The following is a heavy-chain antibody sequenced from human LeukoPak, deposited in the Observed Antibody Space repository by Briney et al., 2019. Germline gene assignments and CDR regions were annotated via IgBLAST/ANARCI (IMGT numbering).Heavy chain of an antibody. J-gene: IGHJ5*02. D-gene: IGHD3-10*01. V-gene: IGHV1-46*01. CDR3: ARVRLWFGEFEAWFDP. Sequence: GASVKVSCKASGYTFTSYYMHWVRQAPGQGLEWMGIINPSGGSTSYAQKFQGRVTMTRDTSTSTVYMELSSLRSEDTAVYYCARVRLWFGEFEAWFDPWGQGTLVTVSS. CDR1: GYTFTSYY. CDR2: INPSGGST.